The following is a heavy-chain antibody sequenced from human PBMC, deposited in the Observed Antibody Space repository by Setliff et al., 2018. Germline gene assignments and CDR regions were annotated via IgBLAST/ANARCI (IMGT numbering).Heavy chain of an antibody. CDR3: ARWTTAFDY. J-gene: IGHJ4*02. Sequence: LRLSCAASGFTFTNYWINWVRQAPGKGLEWVANIKQDESEKHYVGSVKGRFTISRDNARNSVYLQMNSLRAEDAAVYYCARWTTAFDYWGQGILVTVSS. CDR1: GFTFTNYW. CDR2: IKQDESEK. D-gene: IGHD4-17*01. V-gene: IGHV3-7*01.